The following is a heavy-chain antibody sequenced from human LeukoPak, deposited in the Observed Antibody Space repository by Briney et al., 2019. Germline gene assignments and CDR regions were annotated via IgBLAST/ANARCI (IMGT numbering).Heavy chain of an antibody. V-gene: IGHV1-18*04. Sequence: ASVKVSCKASGYTFTGYYMHWVRQAPGQGLEWMGWISAYNGDTNYAQKLQGRVTMTTDTSTSTAYMELRSLRFDDTAVYYCARDKDYDFWSDKPGYWGQGTLVTVSS. CDR1: GYTFTGYY. CDR3: ARDKDYDFWSDKPGY. D-gene: IGHD3-3*01. J-gene: IGHJ4*02. CDR2: ISAYNGDT.